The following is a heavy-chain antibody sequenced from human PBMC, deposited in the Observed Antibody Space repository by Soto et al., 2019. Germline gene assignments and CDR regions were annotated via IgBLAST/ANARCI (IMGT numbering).Heavy chain of an antibody. Sequence: RASVKVSCKASGYSFTGHYIHWVRQAPGQGLEWMGWFNPHSGATNYAASFQGRVTMTRDTSISTAYMELSRLRSDDTAVYYCARGLGYCSNGLCYDAFDFWGQGTMVTVSS. V-gene: IGHV1-2*02. D-gene: IGHD2-8*01. CDR3: ARGLGYCSNGLCYDAFDF. CDR1: GYSFTGHY. J-gene: IGHJ3*01. CDR2: FNPHSGAT.